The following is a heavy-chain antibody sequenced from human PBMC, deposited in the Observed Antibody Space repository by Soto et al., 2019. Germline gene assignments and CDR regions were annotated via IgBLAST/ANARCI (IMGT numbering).Heavy chain of an antibody. V-gene: IGHV1-69*01. CDR1: GGTLSRYA. CDR3: VRDEYSTSSHNYYYGMDV. CDR2: IIPIFGPA. Sequence: QVQLVQSGAEVKKPGSSVKVSCKVSGGTLSRYAISWVRQAPGQGLEWMGGIIPIFGPANYAQKFQGRVTISAYEATGRAYMELSSLGSEDSAVYYCVRDEYSTSSHNYYYGMDVWGQGTTVTVSS. D-gene: IGHD6-6*01. J-gene: IGHJ6*02.